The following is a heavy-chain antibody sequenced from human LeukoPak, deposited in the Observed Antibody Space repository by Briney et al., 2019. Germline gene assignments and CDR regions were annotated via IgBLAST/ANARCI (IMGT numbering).Heavy chain of an antibody. Sequence: GGSLRLSCTTSGFTFGTYTMAWVRQAPGKGLEWVSSMSSSSSYEYYADLVKGRFTISRNNRKNSLYLQMNSLRVADTAVYYCAREKMYSSGFDSWGQGALVTVSS. CDR2: MSSSSSYE. J-gene: IGHJ4*02. CDR3: AREKMYSSGFDS. V-gene: IGHV3-21*01. D-gene: IGHD3-22*01. CDR1: GFTFGTYT.